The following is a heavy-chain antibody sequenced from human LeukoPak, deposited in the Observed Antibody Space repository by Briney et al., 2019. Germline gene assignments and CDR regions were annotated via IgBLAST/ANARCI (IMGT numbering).Heavy chain of an antibody. J-gene: IGHJ4*02. D-gene: IGHD3-10*01. Sequence: SETLSLTCTVSGGSIRSYYWSWIRQPPGKGLEWIGYIYYSGSTNYNPSLKSRVTMSVDTSKNQFSLKLSSVTAADTAVYYCARGSEDGSGSYYDYWGQGTLVTVSS. CDR1: GGSIRSYY. CDR2: IYYSGST. V-gene: IGHV4-59*12. CDR3: ARGSEDGSGSYYDY.